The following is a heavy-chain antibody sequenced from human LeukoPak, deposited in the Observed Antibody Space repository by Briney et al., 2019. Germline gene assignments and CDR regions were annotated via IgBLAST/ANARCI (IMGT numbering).Heavy chain of an antibody. CDR3: AREWVGPPFGVATNRTNLGFDP. V-gene: IGHV4-61*02. CDR2: ISSSGST. CDR1: GGSISSSHYY. D-gene: IGHD3-3*01. Sequence: PSETLSLTCSVSGGSISSSHYYWNWVRQPAGKGLEWIGRISSSGSTTYSPSLQSRVTISVDRSKNQFSLKLSSVTAADTAVYYCAREWVGPPFGVATNRTNLGFDPWGQGTLVTVSS. J-gene: IGHJ5*02.